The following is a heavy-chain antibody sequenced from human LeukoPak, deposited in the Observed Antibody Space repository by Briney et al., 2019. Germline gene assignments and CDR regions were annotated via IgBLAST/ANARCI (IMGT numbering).Heavy chain of an antibody. V-gene: IGHV3-30*18. J-gene: IGHJ4*02. CDR1: GFTLSSYG. Sequence: GGSLRLSCAASGFTLSSYGMHWVRQAPGRGLEWVAVISYDGSNKYYADSVKGRFTISRDNSKNTLYLQMNSLRAEDTAVYYCAKSTIVVVPAAIPILFDYWGQGTLVTVSS. D-gene: IGHD2-2*02. CDR3: AKSTIVVVPAAIPILFDY. CDR2: ISYDGSNK.